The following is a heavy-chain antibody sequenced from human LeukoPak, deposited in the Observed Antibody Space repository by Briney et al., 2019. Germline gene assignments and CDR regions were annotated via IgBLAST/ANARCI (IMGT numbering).Heavy chain of an antibody. J-gene: IGHJ4*02. Sequence: ASVKVSCKASGYTFTSYAIHWVRQAPGQGLEWMGWITPSGGTNYPQKFQGRVAITWDTSITTAYMDLSRLTSDDTAVFFQAKDRFRDGFAHLDYWGQGALVTVSS. CDR3: AKDRFRDGFAHLDY. V-gene: IGHV1-2*02. D-gene: IGHD5-24*01. CDR1: GYTFTSYA. CDR2: ITPSGGT.